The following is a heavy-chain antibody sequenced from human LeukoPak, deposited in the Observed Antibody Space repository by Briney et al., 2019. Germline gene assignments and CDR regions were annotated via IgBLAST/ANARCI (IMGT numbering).Heavy chain of an antibody. V-gene: IGHV3-21*01. CDR2: ISSSSSYI. D-gene: IGHD6-19*01. CDR3: ARGVEVAVPFDY. CDR1: GFTFSSYS. Sequence: GGSVRLSCAGSGFTFSSYSMNWVRQAPGKGLEWVSSISSSSSYIYYADSVKGRFTISRDNAKNSLYLQMNSLRAEDTAVYYCARGVEVAVPFDYWGQGTLVTVSS. J-gene: IGHJ4*02.